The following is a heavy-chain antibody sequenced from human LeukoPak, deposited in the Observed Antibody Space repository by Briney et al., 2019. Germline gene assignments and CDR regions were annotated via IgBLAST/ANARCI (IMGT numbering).Heavy chain of an antibody. V-gene: IGHV4-31*03. Sequence: SETLSLTCTVSGGSINSGGYYWTWIRQHPGRGLEWIGYIYYRGNADYNPSLRSRVSISVDTSKNQFSLKLSSVTAADTAVYFCARDNYYDRKGFDNWGQGTLVTVSS. J-gene: IGHJ4*02. CDR1: GGSINSGGYY. D-gene: IGHD3-22*01. CDR3: ARDNYYDRKGFDN. CDR2: IYYRGNA.